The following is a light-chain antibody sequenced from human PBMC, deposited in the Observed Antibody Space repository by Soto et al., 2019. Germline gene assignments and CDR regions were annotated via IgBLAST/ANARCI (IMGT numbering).Light chain of an antibody. CDR3: QQRNNWPPGIT. CDR1: QSVGTS. V-gene: IGKV3-11*01. Sequence: EIVWTQSPGTLSLSPGERATLSCRASQSVGTSLAWYQQRSGQAPRLLIFDASIRATGISARFSGSGSGTDFSLTIFSLEPEDFAVYYCQQRNNWPPGITFGQGTRLEIK. CDR2: DAS. J-gene: IGKJ5*01.